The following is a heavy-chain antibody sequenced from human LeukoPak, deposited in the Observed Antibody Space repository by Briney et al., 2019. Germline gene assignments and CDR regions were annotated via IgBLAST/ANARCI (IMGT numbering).Heavy chain of an antibody. CDR2: IYYSGST. J-gene: IGHJ2*01. V-gene: IGHV4-59*01. D-gene: IGHD4-17*01. Sequence: SETLSLTCTVSGGSISSYYWSWIRQPSGKGLEWIGYIYYSGSTNYNPSLKSRVTISVDTSKNQFSLKLSSVTAADTAVYYCARSGEDYGDYVGYFDLWGRGTLVTVSS. CDR3: ARSGEDYGDYVGYFDL. CDR1: GGSISSYY.